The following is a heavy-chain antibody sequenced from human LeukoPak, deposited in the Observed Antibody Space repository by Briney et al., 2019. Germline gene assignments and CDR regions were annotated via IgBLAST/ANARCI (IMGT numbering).Heavy chain of an antibody. Sequence: PGGSLRLSCAASGFTFSSYGMHWVRQAPGKGLEWVAFIRYDGSNKYYADSVKGRFTISRDNSKNTLYLQMNSLRAEDTAVYYCSVVVEVVAATQVDYWGQGTLVTVSS. V-gene: IGHV3-30*02. CDR2: IRYDGSNK. D-gene: IGHD2-15*01. J-gene: IGHJ4*02. CDR3: SVVVEVVAATQVDY. CDR1: GFTFSSYG.